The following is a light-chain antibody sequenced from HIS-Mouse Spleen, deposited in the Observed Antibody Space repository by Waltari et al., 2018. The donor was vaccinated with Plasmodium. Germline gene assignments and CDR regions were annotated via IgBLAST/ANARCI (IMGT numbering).Light chain of an antibody. J-gene: IGKJ5*01. Sequence: EIVFTQSPATLSLSPGERATLTCRASQSVSSYLAWYQQKPGQAPRLLIYDASNRATGIPARFSGSGSGTDFTLTISSLEPEDFAVYYCQQRSNWPPTFGQGTRLGIK. CDR3: QQRSNWPPT. V-gene: IGKV3-11*01. CDR2: DAS. CDR1: QSVSSY.